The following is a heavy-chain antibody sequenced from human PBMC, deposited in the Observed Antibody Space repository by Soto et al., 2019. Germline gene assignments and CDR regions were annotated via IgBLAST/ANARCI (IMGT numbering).Heavy chain of an antibody. Sequence: PSETLSLPCTVSDGFSITNDCYWTWIRQPPGKGLEWIGYIYGGGSTYYNASLKSRVTISVDTSKKQFSLKLSSVTAADTAVYYCAKDGGPASCNSPRCSAELFDYWGQGTHVTVSS. CDR1: DGFSITNDCY. J-gene: IGHJ4*02. CDR3: AKDGGPASCNSPRCSAELFDY. D-gene: IGHD2-2*01. V-gene: IGHV4-39*02. CDR2: IYGGGST.